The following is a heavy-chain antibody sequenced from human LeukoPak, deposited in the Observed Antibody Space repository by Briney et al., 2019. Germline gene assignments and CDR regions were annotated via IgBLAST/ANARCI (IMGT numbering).Heavy chain of an antibody. V-gene: IGHV4-31*03. Sequence: PSETLSLTCTVSGGSISSGGYYWSWIRQHPGKGLEWIGYIYYSGSTYYNPSLKSRVTISVDTSKNQFSLKLSSVTAADTAVYYCASRTYYYGSGRPFGAFDIWGQGTMVTVSS. CDR1: GGSISSGGYY. CDR3: ASRTYYYGSGRPFGAFDI. D-gene: IGHD3-10*01. J-gene: IGHJ3*02. CDR2: IYYSGST.